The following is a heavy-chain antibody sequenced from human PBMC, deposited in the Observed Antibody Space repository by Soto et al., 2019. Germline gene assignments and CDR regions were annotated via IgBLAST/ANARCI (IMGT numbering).Heavy chain of an antibody. V-gene: IGHV4-59*01. Sequence: EXLSLTCSSSGGSISSSYWSWILQSPGKGLEWLGYVYYTGSTNYRPSLRSRVSISVDTSKNEFSLRLSSVTAADTAVYFCARSVAVPGAHIEYWGQGTQVTVLL. CDR2: VYYTGST. D-gene: IGHD6-19*01. CDR3: ARSVAVPGAHIEY. CDR1: GGSISSSY. J-gene: IGHJ4*02.